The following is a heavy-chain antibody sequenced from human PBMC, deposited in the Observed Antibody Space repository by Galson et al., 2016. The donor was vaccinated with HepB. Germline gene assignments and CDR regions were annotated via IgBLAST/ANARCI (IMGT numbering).Heavy chain of an antibody. D-gene: IGHD3-9*01. J-gene: IGHJ6*02. V-gene: IGHV6-1*01. Sequence: CAISGDSVSGNSAAWNWIRQSPSRGLEWLGRTYYRSKWYNDYAVSVKSRITINPDTSKNQFSLQLNSVTPEDTAVYYCARDSVLLTGPDTNYFYALDVWGQGTTVTVSS. CDR3: ARDSVLLTGPDTNYFYALDV. CDR2: TYYRSKWYN. CDR1: GDSVSGNSAA.